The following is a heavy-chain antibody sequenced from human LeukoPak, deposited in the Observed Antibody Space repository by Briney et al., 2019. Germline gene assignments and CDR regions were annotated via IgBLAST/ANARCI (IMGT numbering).Heavy chain of an antibody. D-gene: IGHD1-20*01. V-gene: IGHV5-51*01. CDR2: IYPGDSDT. Sequence: GESLKISFKGSGYSFTSYWIGWVRQMPGKGLEWMGIIYPGDSDTRYSPSFQGQVTIPADKSISTAYLQWSSLKASDTAMYYCARHWVGYNWNDQHAFDIWGQGTMVTVSS. CDR3: ARHWVGYNWNDQHAFDI. CDR1: GYSFTSYW. J-gene: IGHJ3*02.